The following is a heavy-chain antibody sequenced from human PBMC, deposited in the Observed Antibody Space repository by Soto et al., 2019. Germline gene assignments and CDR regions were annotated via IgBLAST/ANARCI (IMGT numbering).Heavy chain of an antibody. J-gene: IGHJ3*02. CDR3: ARPQLQAFRRGAFDI. CDR2: ISYDGSNK. V-gene: IGHV3-30-3*01. Sequence: PGGSLRLSCAASGFTFSSYAMHWVRQAPGKGLEWVAVISYDGSNKYYADSVKGRFTISRDNSKNTLYLQMNSLRAEDTAVYYCARPQLQAFRRGAFDIWGQGTMVTVSS. D-gene: IGHD2-21*01. CDR1: GFTFSSYA.